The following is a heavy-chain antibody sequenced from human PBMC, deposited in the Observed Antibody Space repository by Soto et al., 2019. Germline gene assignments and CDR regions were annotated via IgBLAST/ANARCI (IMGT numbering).Heavy chain of an antibody. CDR3: AKETAAAGNQ. D-gene: IGHD6-13*01. J-gene: IGHJ4*02. CDR2: FSGSGGNT. CDR1: GFTFSAFG. Sequence: GGSLRLSCVASGFTFSAFGMHWVRQAPGKGLEWVSTFSGSGGNTYYADSVKGRFTISRDNSKNTLYLQMNSLGAEDTAVYYCAKETAAAGNQWGQGTLVTVSS. V-gene: IGHV3-23*01.